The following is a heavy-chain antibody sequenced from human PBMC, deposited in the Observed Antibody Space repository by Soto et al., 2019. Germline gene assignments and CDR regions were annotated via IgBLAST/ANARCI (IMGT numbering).Heavy chain of an antibody. J-gene: IGHJ4*02. D-gene: IGHD3-22*01. Sequence: QVQLVESGGGVVQPGRSLRLSCAASGFTFSSYAMHWVRQAPGKGLEWVAVISYDGSNKYYADSVKGRFTISRDNSKNTLYLQMNSLRAEDTAVYYCARGNRYYYDSSGYYYDYWGQGTLVTVSS. CDR2: ISYDGSNK. CDR3: ARGNRYYYDSSGYYYDY. V-gene: IGHV3-30-3*01. CDR1: GFTFSSYA.